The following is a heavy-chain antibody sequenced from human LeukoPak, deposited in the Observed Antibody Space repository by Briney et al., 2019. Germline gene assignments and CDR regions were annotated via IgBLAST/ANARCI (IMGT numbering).Heavy chain of an antibody. CDR1: GFTFSSYA. Sequence: GVSLRLSCAASGFTFSSYAMSWVRQAPGKGLAWVSGISGSGRSTHSADSVKGRFTISRDNSKNMLYLQMNSLRAEDTALYYCAKALDGYNGMDVWGQGTTVIVSS. CDR3: AKALDGYNGMDV. D-gene: IGHD3-16*02. J-gene: IGHJ6*02. CDR2: ISGSGRST. V-gene: IGHV3-23*01.